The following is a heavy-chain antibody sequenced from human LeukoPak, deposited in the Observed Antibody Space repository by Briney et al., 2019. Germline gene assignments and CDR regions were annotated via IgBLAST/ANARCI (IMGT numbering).Heavy chain of an antibody. CDR3: AREEYGGNSDAHFDY. Sequence: GGSLRLSCAASGFTFSDHYMVWVRQAPGKGLEWVGRIRRKVNSYATEYAASVKGRFTISRDDSNNSLYLQMNSLKIEDTAVYYCAREEYGGNSDAHFDYWGQGALVTVFS. CDR2: IRRKVNSYAT. J-gene: IGHJ4*02. D-gene: IGHD4-23*01. V-gene: IGHV3-72*01. CDR1: GFTFSDHY.